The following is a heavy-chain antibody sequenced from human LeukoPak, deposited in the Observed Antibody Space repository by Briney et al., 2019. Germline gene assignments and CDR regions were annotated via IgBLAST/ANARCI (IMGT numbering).Heavy chain of an antibody. J-gene: IGHJ4*02. D-gene: IGHD6-13*01. Sequence: ASVKVSCKASGCTFTSYGISWVRQAPGQGLEWMGWISAYNGNTNYAQKLQGRVTMTTDTSTSTAYMELRSLRSDDTAVYYCATLAGSSWYFYFDYWGQGTLVTVSS. CDR2: ISAYNGNT. CDR1: GCTFTSYG. CDR3: ATLAGSSWYFYFDY. V-gene: IGHV1-18*01.